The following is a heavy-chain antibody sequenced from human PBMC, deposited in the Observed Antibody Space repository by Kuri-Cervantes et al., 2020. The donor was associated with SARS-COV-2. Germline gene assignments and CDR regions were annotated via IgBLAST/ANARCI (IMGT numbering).Heavy chain of an antibody. CDR3: AREYGSGSYYVRGYFDY. V-gene: IGHV3-9*01. CDR2: ISWNSGSI. CDR1: GFTFDDYA. J-gene: IGHJ4*02. Sequence: GGSLRPSCAASGFTFDDYAMHWVRQAPGKGLEWVSGISWNSGSIGYADSVKGRFTISRDNAKNSLYLQMNSLRAEDTALYYCAREYGSGSYYVRGYFDYWGQGTLVTVSS. D-gene: IGHD3-10*01.